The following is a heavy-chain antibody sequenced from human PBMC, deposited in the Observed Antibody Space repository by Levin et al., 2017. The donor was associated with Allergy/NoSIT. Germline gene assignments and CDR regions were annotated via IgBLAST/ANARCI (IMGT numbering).Heavy chain of an antibody. J-gene: IGHJ6*02. D-gene: IGHD3-3*01. Sequence: SVKVSCKASGGTFSSYAISWVRQAPGQGLEWMGGIIPIFGTANYAQKFQGRVTITADESTSTAYMELSSLRSEDTAVYYCARGGLEWLLFGYYYGMDVWGQGTTVTVSS. CDR2: IIPIFGTA. V-gene: IGHV1-69*13. CDR3: ARGGLEWLLFGYYYGMDV. CDR1: GGTFSSYA.